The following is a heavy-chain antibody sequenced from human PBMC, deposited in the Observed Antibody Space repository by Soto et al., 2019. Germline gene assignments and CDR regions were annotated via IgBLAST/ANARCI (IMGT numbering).Heavy chain of an antibody. CDR1: GFTFSGAA. Sequence: PGGSQRLSCAASGFTFSGAAMHWVRQASGKGLEWVGRIRSKANSYATEYAASVKGRFTISRDDSKNTAYLQMNSLKTEDTAVYYCRGYCISSSCYESGMDVWGQGTTVTVSS. V-gene: IGHV3-73*01. CDR3: RGYCISSSCYESGMDV. J-gene: IGHJ6*02. D-gene: IGHD2-2*01. CDR2: IRSKANSYAT.